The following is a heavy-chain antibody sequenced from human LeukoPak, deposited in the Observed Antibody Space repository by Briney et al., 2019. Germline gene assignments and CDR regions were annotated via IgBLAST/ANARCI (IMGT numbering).Heavy chain of an antibody. CDR3: ARAGGAFDI. J-gene: IGHJ3*02. V-gene: IGHV3-21*01. CDR1: GFTFSSYS. D-gene: IGHD3-10*01. CDR2: ISSSSSHI. Sequence: PGGSLRLSCAASGFTFSSYSMNWVRQAPGKGLEWVSSISSSSSHIYYADSVKGRFTISRDDAKNSLYLQMNSLRAEDTAVYYCARAGGAFDIWGQGTMVTVSS.